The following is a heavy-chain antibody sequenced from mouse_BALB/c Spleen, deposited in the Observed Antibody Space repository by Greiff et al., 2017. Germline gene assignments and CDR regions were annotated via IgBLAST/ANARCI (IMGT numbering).Heavy chain of an antibody. Sequence: EVMLVESGGGLVKPGGSLKLSCAASGFAFSSYDMSWVRQTPEKRLEWVAYISSGGGSTYYPDTVKGRFTISRDNAKNTLYLQMSSLKSEDTAMYYCARPQGFYYYAMDYWGQGTSVTVSS. V-gene: IGHV5-12-1*01. CDR3: ARPQGFYYYAMDY. J-gene: IGHJ4*01. CDR1: GFAFSSYD. CDR2: ISSGGGST.